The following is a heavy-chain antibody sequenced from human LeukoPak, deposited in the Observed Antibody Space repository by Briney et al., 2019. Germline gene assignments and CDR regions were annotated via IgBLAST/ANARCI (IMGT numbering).Heavy chain of an antibody. D-gene: IGHD1-26*01. J-gene: IGHJ4*02. CDR3: ARGGAAANDF. CDR2: INPKDTST. V-gene: IGHV1-2*02. CDR1: GYRFIDYH. Sequence: ASVKVSCMASGYRFIDYHMHWVRQAPGQGLQWMGWINPKDTSTKTAQNFQGRVTMTRDTSIDTFYMELHRLRSDDTAVYYCARGGAAANDFWGQGTLVIVSS.